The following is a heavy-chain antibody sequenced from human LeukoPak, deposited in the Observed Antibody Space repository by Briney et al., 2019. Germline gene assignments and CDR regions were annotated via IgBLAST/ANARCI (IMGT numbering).Heavy chain of an antibody. CDR1: GFTFSYYT. CDR2: IGISGGGI. CDR3: AIDPNWGVDY. D-gene: IGHD7-27*01. V-gene: IGHV3-23*01. Sequence: GGSLRLSCAASGFTFSYYTMYWVRQAPGKGLEWVSIIGISGGGIHYADSVKGRFTISRDNSKNTLYLQMNSLRAEDTAVYYCAIDPNWGVDYWGQGVLVTVSS. J-gene: IGHJ4*02.